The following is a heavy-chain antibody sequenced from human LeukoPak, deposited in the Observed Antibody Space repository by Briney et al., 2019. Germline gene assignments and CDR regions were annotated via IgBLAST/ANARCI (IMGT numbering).Heavy chain of an antibody. V-gene: IGHV3-23*01. Sequence: PGGSLRLSCAASGFTFSGNWMSWVRQAPGKGLEWVSTISGSGDNTYYADSVKGRFTISRDNSKNTLYLQMYSLRAEDTAVYYCAKDTFHAPLAATYWGQGTLVTVSS. D-gene: IGHD2-15*01. CDR1: GFTFSGNW. J-gene: IGHJ4*02. CDR3: AKDTFHAPLAATY. CDR2: ISGSGDNT.